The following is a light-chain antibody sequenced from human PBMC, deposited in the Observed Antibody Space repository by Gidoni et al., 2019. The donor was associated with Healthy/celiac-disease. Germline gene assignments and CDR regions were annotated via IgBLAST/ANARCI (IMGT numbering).Light chain of an antibody. Sequence: GDRLGDKYACWYQQKPGQSPVLVIYQDSKRPSGIPERFSGSNSGNTATLTISGTQAMDEADYYCQAWESSGCPFGGGTKLTVL. V-gene: IGLV3-1*01. CDR2: QDS. CDR1: RLGDKY. J-gene: IGLJ2*01. CDR3: QAWESSGCP.